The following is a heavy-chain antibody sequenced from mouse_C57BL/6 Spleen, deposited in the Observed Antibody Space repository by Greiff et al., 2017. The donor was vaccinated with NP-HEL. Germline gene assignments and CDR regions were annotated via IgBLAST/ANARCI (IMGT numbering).Heavy chain of an antibody. CDR1: GFNFTDYY. CDR2: IDPEDGDT. CDR3: ARYYGSSYDWDFDV. V-gene: IGHV14-2*01. D-gene: IGHD1-1*01. Sequence: VQLQQSGAELVKPGASVKLSCTASGFNFTDYYMHWVKQRTEQGLEWIGRIDPEDGDTKYAPKFQGKATITADTSSNTAYLQLSSLTSEDTAVYYCARYYGSSYDWDFDVWGTGTTVTVSS. J-gene: IGHJ1*03.